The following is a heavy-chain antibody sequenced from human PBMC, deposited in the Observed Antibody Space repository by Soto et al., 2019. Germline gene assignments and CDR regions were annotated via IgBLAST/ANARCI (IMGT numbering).Heavy chain of an antibody. CDR2: IYYSGST. CDR1: GGSISSSSYY. Sequence: QLQLQESGPGLVKPSETLSLTCTVSGGSISSSSYYWGWIRQPPGKGLEWIGSIYYSGSTYYNPSLKSRVTISVDTSKNQFSLKLSSVTAADTAVYYCARQFGRWSGYWADDYWGQGTLVTVSS. CDR3: ARQFGRWSGYWADDY. D-gene: IGHD3-3*01. J-gene: IGHJ4*02. V-gene: IGHV4-39*01.